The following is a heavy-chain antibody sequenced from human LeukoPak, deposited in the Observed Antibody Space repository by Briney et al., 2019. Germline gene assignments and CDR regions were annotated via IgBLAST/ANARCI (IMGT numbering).Heavy chain of an antibody. V-gene: IGHV3-30*18. D-gene: IGHD1-14*01. Sequence: PGRSLRLSCAASGFTFGSYGMHWVRQAPGKGLEWVAVISYDGSNKYYADSVKGRFTISRDNSKNTLYLQMNSLRAEDTAVYYCAKDHNTNDAFDIWGQGTMVTVSS. CDR3: AKDHNTNDAFDI. CDR1: GFTFGSYG. CDR2: ISYDGSNK. J-gene: IGHJ3*02.